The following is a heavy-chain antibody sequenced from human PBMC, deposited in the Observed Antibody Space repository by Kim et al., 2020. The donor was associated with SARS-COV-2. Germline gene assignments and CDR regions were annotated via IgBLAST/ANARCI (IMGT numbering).Heavy chain of an antibody. V-gene: IGHV1-2*02. CDR3: AREPAAMDNWFDP. J-gene: IGHJ5*02. D-gene: IGHD2-2*01. Sequence: AQKFQGRVTMTRDTSISTAYMELSRLRSDDTAVYYCAREPAAMDNWFDPWGQGTLVTVSS.